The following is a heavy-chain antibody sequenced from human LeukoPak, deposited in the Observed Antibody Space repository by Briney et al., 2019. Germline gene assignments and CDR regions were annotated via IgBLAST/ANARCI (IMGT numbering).Heavy chain of an antibody. J-gene: IGHJ4*02. CDR1: GFHFDAYA. CDR2: ISWNSGKM. D-gene: IGHD3-3*01. Sequence: GGSLRLSCAASGFHFDAYAMHWVRQAPGKGLEWVSGISWNSGKMAYADSVKGRFTISRDNAENSLYLQMTSLRPEDMALYYCARSADFWSGLDFWGQGALVTVSS. V-gene: IGHV3-9*03. CDR3: ARSADFWSGLDF.